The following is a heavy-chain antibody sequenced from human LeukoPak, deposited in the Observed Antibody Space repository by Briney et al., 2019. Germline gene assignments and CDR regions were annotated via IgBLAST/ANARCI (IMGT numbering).Heavy chain of an antibody. Sequence: PSETLSLTCAVYGGSFSGYYWSWIRQPPGKGLEWIGEINHSGSTNYNPSLKSRVTISVDTSKNQFSLKLSSVTAADTAVYYCARQRDKEPEYFQHWGQGTLVTVSS. CDR1: GGSFSGYY. V-gene: IGHV4-34*01. J-gene: IGHJ1*01. CDR2: INHSGST. D-gene: IGHD1-1*01. CDR3: ARQRDKEPEYFQH.